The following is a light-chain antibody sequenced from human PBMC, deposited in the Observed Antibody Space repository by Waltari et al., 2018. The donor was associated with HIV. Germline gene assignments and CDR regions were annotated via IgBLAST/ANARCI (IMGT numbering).Light chain of an antibody. CDR3: QQSYGFPFN. Sequence: DIQMTQSPSSLSASLGDSVVITCRASQAISTYLNWYRQKPGKAPVLLVYSAYKLQPGAPSRFRGAGSGKDFSLSISGLQTEDFATYFCQQSYGFPFNFGPGT. V-gene: IGKV1-39*01. J-gene: IGKJ3*01. CDR2: SAY. CDR1: QAISTY.